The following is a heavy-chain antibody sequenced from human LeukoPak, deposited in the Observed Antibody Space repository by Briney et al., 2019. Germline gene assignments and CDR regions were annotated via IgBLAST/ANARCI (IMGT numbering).Heavy chain of an antibody. CDR3: ARAKGRYYYDSSGYYLREIFDY. CDR2: INPNSGGT. V-gene: IGHV1-2*06. D-gene: IGHD3-22*01. J-gene: IGHJ4*02. CDR1: GYTFTGYY. Sequence: ASVKVSCKASGYTFTGYYMHWVRQAPGQGLEWMGRINPNSGGTNYAQKFQGRVTMTRDTSISTAYMELSRLRSDDTAVYYYARAKGRYYYDSSGYYLREIFDYWGQGTLVTVSS.